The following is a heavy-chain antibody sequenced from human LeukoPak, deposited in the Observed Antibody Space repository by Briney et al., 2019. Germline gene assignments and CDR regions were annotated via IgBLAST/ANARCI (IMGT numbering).Heavy chain of an antibody. V-gene: IGHV4-4*07. CDR1: GGSIRGFY. Sequence: SETLSLTWTVSGGSIRGFYWSWIRQPAGKGLEWIGRISDSGNTNYNPSLRSPVTMSVDRSKNQVSLRLTSVTAEDTAVYYCARNLGNSGRNWFDPWGQGTLVTVSS. J-gene: IGHJ5*02. CDR2: ISDSGNT. CDR3: ARNLGNSGRNWFDP. D-gene: IGHD6-19*01.